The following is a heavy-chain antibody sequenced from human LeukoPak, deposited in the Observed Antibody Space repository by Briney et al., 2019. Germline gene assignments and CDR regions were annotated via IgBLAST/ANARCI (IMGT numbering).Heavy chain of an antibody. CDR1: GFTFTSSS. V-gene: IGHV3-7*02. Sequence: PGGSLRLSCAASGFTFTSSSMSWVRQAPGKGLEWVANIKQDGSEKYYVDSVKGRFTVSRDNAKNSLYLLMNSLRAEDTAIYYCAKYSTYCGGDCYYYLDYWGQGTLVTVSS. CDR3: AKYSTYCGGDCYYYLDY. CDR2: IKQDGSEK. D-gene: IGHD2-21*02. J-gene: IGHJ4*02.